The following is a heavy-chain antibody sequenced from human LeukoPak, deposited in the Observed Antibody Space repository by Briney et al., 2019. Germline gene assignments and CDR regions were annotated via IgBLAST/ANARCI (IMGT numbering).Heavy chain of an antibody. Sequence: GASVKVSCKASGYTFTSYYMHWVRQAPGQGLEWMGWISAYNGNTNYAQKLQGRVTMTTDTSTSTAYMELRSLRSDDTAVYYCARDRALPGASSGYTDYWGQGTLVTVSS. CDR3: ARDRALPGASSGYTDY. CDR2: ISAYNGNT. V-gene: IGHV1-18*04. CDR1: GYTFTSYY. J-gene: IGHJ4*02. D-gene: IGHD3-22*01.